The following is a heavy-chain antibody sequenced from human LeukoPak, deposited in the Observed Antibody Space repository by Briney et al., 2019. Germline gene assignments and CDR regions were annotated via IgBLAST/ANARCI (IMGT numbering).Heavy chain of an antibody. Sequence: SGGSLRLSCAASGLTFSRYAMSWVRQAPGKGLEWVSGVSTSGGSTYDADSVKGRFTISRDNSKNTLHLQMNSLRAEDTAIYYCAKQAYDSPRTDFDYWGQGTLVTVSS. CDR1: GLTFSRYA. D-gene: IGHD3-22*01. CDR2: VSTSGGST. J-gene: IGHJ4*02. V-gene: IGHV3-23*01. CDR3: AKQAYDSPRTDFDY.